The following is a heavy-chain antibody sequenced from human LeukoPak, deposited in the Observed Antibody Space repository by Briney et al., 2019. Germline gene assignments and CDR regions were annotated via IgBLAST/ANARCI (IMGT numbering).Heavy chain of an antibody. Sequence: GASVKVSCKASGYTFTSYYMHWVRQAPGQGLEWMGIINPSGGSTSYAQKFQGRVTMTRDTSTSTVYMELSSLRCEDTAVYYCARVRGYSYGPAYYFDYWGQGTLVTVSS. J-gene: IGHJ4*02. CDR1: GYTFTSYY. V-gene: IGHV1-46*01. CDR3: ARVRGYSYGPAYYFDY. CDR2: INPSGGST. D-gene: IGHD5-18*01.